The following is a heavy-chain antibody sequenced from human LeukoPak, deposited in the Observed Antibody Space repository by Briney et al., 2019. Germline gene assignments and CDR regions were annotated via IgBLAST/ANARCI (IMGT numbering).Heavy chain of an antibody. CDR2: IYSGGST. CDR1: GFTVSSNY. CDR3: ARDRHYYGSGSYGFDY. Sequence: GGSLRLSCAASGFTVSSNYMSWVRQAPGKGLEWVSVIYSGGSTYYADSVKGRFTISRDNSKNTLYLQMNGLRAEDTAVYYCARDRHYYGSGSYGFDYWGQGTLVTVSS. D-gene: IGHD3-10*01. V-gene: IGHV3-66*01. J-gene: IGHJ4*02.